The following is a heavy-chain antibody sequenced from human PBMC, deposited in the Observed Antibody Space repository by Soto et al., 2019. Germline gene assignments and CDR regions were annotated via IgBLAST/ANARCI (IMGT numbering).Heavy chain of an antibody. CDR2: IYYSGST. CDR1: GGSISSYY. J-gene: IGHJ4*02. V-gene: IGHV4-59*01. D-gene: IGHD6-19*01. CDR3: ARDPYSSGSLDY. Sequence: QVQLQESGPGLVKPSETLSLTCTVSGGSISSYYWSWIRQPPGKGLEWIGYIYYSGSTNYNPSLKSRVTISVDTSKNQFPLKLSSVTAADTAVYYCARDPYSSGSLDYWGQGTLVTVSS.